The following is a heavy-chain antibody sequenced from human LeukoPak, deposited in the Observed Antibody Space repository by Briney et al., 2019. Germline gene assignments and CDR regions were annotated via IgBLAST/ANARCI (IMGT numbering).Heavy chain of an antibody. CDR2: MNPNSGNT. CDR1: GYTFTSYD. CDR3: ARGPARYYYGSGSSWFDP. Sequence: ASVKVSCKASGYTFTSYDINWVRQATGQGLEWMGWMNPNSGNTGYAQKFQGRVTITRNTSISTAYMELSSLRSEDTAVYYCARGPARYYYGSGSSWFDPWGQGTLVTVSS. D-gene: IGHD3-10*01. V-gene: IGHV1-8*01. J-gene: IGHJ5*02.